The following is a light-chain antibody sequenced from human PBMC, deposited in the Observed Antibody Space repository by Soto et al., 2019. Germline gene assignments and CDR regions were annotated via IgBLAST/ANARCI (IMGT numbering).Light chain of an antibody. CDR1: SSDVGGYNY. CDR2: DVS. Sequence: QSVLTQPASVSGSPGQSITISCTGTSSDVGGYNYVSWYQQHPGKAPKLMIYDVSNRPSGVSNRFSGSKSGNTASLTISGLQAEDEADYYCGSYTSSRVVFGGGTKLTVL. CDR3: GSYTSSRVV. V-gene: IGLV2-14*01. J-gene: IGLJ2*01.